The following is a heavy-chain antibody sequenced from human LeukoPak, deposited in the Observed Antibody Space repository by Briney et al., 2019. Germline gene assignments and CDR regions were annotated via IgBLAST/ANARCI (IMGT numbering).Heavy chain of an antibody. Sequence: SETLSLTCTVSGGSISSGGYYWSWIRQHPGKGLEWIGYIYYSGSTYYNPSLKSRVTISVDTSKNQFSLKLSSVTAADTAVYYCARLTWDRVGGYDSSYFDYWGQGTLVTVSS. V-gene: IGHV4-39*01. CDR2: IYYSGST. CDR1: GGSISSGGYY. J-gene: IGHJ4*02. D-gene: IGHD5-12*01. CDR3: ARLTWDRVGGYDSSYFDY.